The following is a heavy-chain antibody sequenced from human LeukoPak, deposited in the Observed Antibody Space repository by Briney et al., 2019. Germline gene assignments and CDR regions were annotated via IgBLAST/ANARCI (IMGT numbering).Heavy chain of an antibody. Sequence: SETLSLTCTVSGGSISSGGYYWSWIRQHPGKGLEWIGYIYYSGSTYYNPSLKSRVTISVDTSKNQFSLKLSSVTAADTAVYYCATLGFSSGYYYYFDHWGQGTLVTVSS. D-gene: IGHD3-22*01. CDR3: ATLGFSSGYYYYFDH. V-gene: IGHV4-31*03. CDR2: IYYSGST. J-gene: IGHJ4*02. CDR1: GGSISSGGYY.